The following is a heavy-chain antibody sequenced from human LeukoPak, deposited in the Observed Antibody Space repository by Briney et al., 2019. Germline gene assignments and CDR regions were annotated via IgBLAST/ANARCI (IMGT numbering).Heavy chain of an antibody. CDR3: AKDAHSAGATVEYYFDY. J-gene: IGHJ4*02. D-gene: IGHD1-26*01. CDR1: GFTVSSNS. CDR2: IYSGGNT. V-gene: IGHV3-53*01. Sequence: GGSLRLSCTVSGFTVSSNSWSWVRQAPGKGLEWVSFIYSGGNTHYSDSVTGRFTISRDNFKNTLYLQMNSLRAEDTAIYYCAKDAHSAGATVEYYFDYWGQGTLVTVSS.